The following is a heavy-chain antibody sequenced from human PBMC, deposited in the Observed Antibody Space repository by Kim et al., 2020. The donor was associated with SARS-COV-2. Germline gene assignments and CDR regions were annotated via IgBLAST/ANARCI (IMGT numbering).Heavy chain of an antibody. D-gene: IGHD2-21*02. CDR3: ARHHIVVVTEWFRRLGYFDL. CDR2: IYYSGST. CDR1: GGSISSSSYY. V-gene: IGHV4-39*01. J-gene: IGHJ2*01. Sequence: SETLSLTCTVSGGSISSSSYYWGWIRQPPGKGLEWIGSIYYSGSTYYNPSLKSRVTISVDTSKNQFSLKLSSVTAADTAVYYCARHHIVVVTEWFRRLGYFDLWGRGTLVTVSS.